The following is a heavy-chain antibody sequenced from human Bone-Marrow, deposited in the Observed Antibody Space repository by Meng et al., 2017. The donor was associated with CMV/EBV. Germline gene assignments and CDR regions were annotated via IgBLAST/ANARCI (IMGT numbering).Heavy chain of an antibody. CDR1: GFTFDDYT. CDR3: ARETYGGNRGY. CDR2: ISWNSGSR. V-gene: IGHV3-9*01. J-gene: IGHJ4*02. Sequence: SLKISCAASGFTFDDYTMHWVRQAPGKGLEWVSGISWNSGSRGYADSVKGRFTISRDNSKNTLYLQMNSLRAEDTAVYYCARETYGGNRGYWGQGTLVTVS. D-gene: IGHD4/OR15-4a*01.